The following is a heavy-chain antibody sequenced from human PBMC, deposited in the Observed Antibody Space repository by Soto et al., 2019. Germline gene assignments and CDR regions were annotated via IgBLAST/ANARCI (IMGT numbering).Heavy chain of an antibody. CDR3: GRYTIRHAFDI. J-gene: IGHJ3*02. CDR1: GGSNSSYY. V-gene: IGHV4-59*01. Sequence: SETLSLTCTVSGGSNSSYYWSWIRQPPGKGLEWIGYIYNRGNTNYNPSLKSRVTISVHTSKNQFSLKLSSVTAADTAVYFCGRYTIRHAFDIWGQGTVVTVSS. CDR2: IYNRGNT.